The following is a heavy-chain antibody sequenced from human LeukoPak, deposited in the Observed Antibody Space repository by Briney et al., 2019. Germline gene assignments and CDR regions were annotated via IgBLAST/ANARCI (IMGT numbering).Heavy chain of an antibody. D-gene: IGHD1-26*01. Sequence: PGGSLRLSCAASGFTSSSYSMNWVRQAPGKGLEWVSSISSSSSYIYYADSVKGRFTISRDNAKNSLYLQMNSLRAEDTAVYYCARYSGSYKYYFDYWGQGTLVTVSS. CDR2: ISSSSSYI. CDR3: ARYSGSYKYYFDY. V-gene: IGHV3-21*01. J-gene: IGHJ4*02. CDR1: GFTSSSYS.